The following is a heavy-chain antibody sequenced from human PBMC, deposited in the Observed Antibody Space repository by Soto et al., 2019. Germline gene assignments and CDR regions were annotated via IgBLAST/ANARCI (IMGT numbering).Heavy chain of an antibody. D-gene: IGHD6-13*01. CDR1: GGSISSNSHY. Sequence: QLQLQESGPGLVKPSETLSLTCTVSGGSISSNSHYWGWIRQPPGKGLEWIGSIFYSGSTYYNPSLKSPVTISVDTSKNQFSLKLSSATAADTAVYYCARHLKQPPSETKGWFDPWGQGTLVTVSS. CDR3: ARHLKQPPSETKGWFDP. J-gene: IGHJ5*02. CDR2: IFYSGST. V-gene: IGHV4-39*01.